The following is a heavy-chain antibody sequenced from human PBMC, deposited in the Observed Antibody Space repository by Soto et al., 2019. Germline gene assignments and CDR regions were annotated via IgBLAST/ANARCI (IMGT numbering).Heavy chain of an antibody. CDR2: INPSGGST. J-gene: IGHJ5*02. V-gene: IGHV1-46*03. CDR1: GYTFTSYY. D-gene: IGHD3-9*01. Sequence: GASVKVSCKASGYTFTSYYMHCVRQAPGQGLEWMGIINPSGGSTSYAQKFQGRVTMTRDTSTSTVYMELSSLRSEDTAVYYCARGWGHYDILTGSYTSSWFDPWGQGTLVTLSS. CDR3: ARGWGHYDILTGSYTSSWFDP.